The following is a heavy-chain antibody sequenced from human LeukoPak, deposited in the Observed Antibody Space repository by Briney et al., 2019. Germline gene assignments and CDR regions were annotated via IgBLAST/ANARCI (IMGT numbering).Heavy chain of an antibody. J-gene: IGHJ4*02. Sequence: GESLKISCKGSGYTYTNYWIAWVRQMPGKGLEGMGIIYPGDSDTRYSPSFQGQVTISADKSITTAYLQWTSLKASDNGIYYCARRMVRGVITSPFDYWGQGTLVPLSS. CDR1: GYTYTNYW. V-gene: IGHV5-51*01. CDR2: IYPGDSDT. D-gene: IGHD3-10*01. CDR3: ARRMVRGVITSPFDY.